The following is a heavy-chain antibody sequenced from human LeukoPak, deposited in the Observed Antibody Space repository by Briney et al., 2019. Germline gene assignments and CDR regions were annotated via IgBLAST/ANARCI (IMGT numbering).Heavy chain of an antibody. CDR2: INHSGTT. CDR3: ARDDCGSARQGRYYFDY. V-gene: IGHV4-34*01. D-gene: IGHD3-10*01. J-gene: IGHJ4*02. CDR1: GGSFSGYY. Sequence: SETLSLTCAVYGGSFSGYYWSWIRQPPGKGLAWIGEINHSGTTNYNPSLKSRVTISVDTSKNQFSLKLSSVTAADTAVYYCARDDCGSARQGRYYFDYWGQGTLVTVSS.